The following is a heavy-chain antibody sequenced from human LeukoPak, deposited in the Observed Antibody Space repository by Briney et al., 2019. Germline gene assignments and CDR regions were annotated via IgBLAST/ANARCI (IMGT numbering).Heavy chain of an antibody. Sequence: ASVKVSCKASGYTFTSYGISWVRQAPGQGLEWMGWINTNTGNPTYGQGFTGRFVFSMDTSVSTAYLQISSLKAEDTAVYYCAREVRAFDYWGQGTLVTVSS. J-gene: IGHJ4*02. CDR1: GYTFTSYG. V-gene: IGHV7-4-1*02. D-gene: IGHD4-11*01. CDR2: INTNTGNP. CDR3: AREVRAFDY.